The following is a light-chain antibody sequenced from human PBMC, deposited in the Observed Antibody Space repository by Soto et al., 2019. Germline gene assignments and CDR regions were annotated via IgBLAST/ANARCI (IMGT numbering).Light chain of an antibody. Sequence: DIQMTQSPSSLSASVGDRVTITCRASQSIRNYLKWYQQKPGKAPKFLIYAASSLQSGVPSRFSGSGSGTDFTLTISRLQPEDFATYYCQQSYSTPRWTFGQGTKVEIK. V-gene: IGKV1-39*01. CDR1: QSIRNY. J-gene: IGKJ1*01. CDR3: QQSYSTPRWT. CDR2: AAS.